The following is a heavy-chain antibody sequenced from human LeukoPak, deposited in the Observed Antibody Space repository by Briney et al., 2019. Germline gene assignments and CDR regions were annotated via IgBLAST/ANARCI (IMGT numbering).Heavy chain of an antibody. J-gene: IGHJ4*02. D-gene: IGHD6-13*01. CDR3: AKSGLAAPRSDYFDY. CDR2: ISGSGGST. Sequence: GGSLRLSCAASGFTFSSYAMSWVRQAPGKGLEWVSAISGSGGSTYYADSVKGRFTIPRDNSKNTLYLQMNSLRAEDTAVYYCAKSGLAAPRSDYFDYWGQGTLVTVSS. CDR1: GFTFSSYA. V-gene: IGHV3-23*01.